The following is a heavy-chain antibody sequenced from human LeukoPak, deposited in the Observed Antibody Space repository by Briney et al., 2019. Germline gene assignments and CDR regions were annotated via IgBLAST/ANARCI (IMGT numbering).Heavy chain of an antibody. J-gene: IGHJ4*02. V-gene: IGHV3-43D*03. Sequence: GGSLRLSCTASGCTFDDYAMHWVRQAPGQGLEWVSLISWDGGSTYYADSVKGRFTISRDNSKNSLYLQMNSLRAEDTALYYCAKGLSGWHNSEQRAIDYWGQGTLVTVSS. D-gene: IGHD6-19*01. CDR3: AKGLSGWHNSEQRAIDY. CDR1: GCTFDDYA. CDR2: ISWDGGST.